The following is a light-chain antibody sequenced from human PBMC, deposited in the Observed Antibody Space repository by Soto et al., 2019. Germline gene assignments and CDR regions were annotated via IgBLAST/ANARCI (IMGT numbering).Light chain of an antibody. Sequence: QSALTQPASVSGSPGQSITISCTGTRSDVGGYNHVSWYQQHPGKAPKLMIYDVNKRPSGVSNHFSGSKSGNTASLTISGLQVEDEADYYCCSYAGSSTWVFGGGTKVTVL. CDR3: CSYAGSSTWV. CDR1: RSDVGGYNH. V-gene: IGLV2-23*02. J-gene: IGLJ3*02. CDR2: DVN.